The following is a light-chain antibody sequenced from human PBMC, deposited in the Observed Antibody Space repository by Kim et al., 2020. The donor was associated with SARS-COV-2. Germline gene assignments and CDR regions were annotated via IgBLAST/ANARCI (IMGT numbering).Light chain of an antibody. V-gene: IGLV1-40*01. CDR1: RSNIGAGYD. Sequence: RVTSAGTGSRSNIGAGYDVHWYQQLPGTAPKLLIYGNSNRPSGVPDRFSGSKSGTSASLAITGLQAEDEADYYCQSYDSSLSGAVFGGGTQLTVL. CDR2: GNS. J-gene: IGLJ2*01. CDR3: QSYDSSLSGAV.